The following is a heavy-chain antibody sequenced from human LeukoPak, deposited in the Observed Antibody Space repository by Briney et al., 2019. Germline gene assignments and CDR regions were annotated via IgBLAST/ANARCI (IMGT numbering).Heavy chain of an antibody. D-gene: IGHD1-26*01. Sequence: SETLSLTCTVSGASVSSASYWTWIRQPPGKGVEWIAHVYNGVNTNYNPSLKSRVTISVDTSKNQFSLRLNSVTAADTAVYYCARSRAFNSGAFDPWGQGSLVTVSS. CDR1: GASVSSASY. CDR2: VYNGVNT. CDR3: ARSRAFNSGAFDP. V-gene: IGHV4-61*01. J-gene: IGHJ5*02.